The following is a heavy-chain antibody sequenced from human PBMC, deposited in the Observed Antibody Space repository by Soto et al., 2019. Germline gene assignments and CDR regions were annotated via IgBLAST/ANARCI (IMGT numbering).Heavy chain of an antibody. CDR3: AKLSTGDLYYYYYMDV. D-gene: IGHD4-17*01. Sequence: GGSLRLSCAASGFTFSSYAMSWVRQAPGKGLEWVSAISGSGGSTYYADSVKGRFTISRDNSKNTLYLQMNSLRAEDTAVYYCAKLSTGDLYYYYYMDVWGKGTTVTVSS. J-gene: IGHJ6*03. CDR2: ISGSGGST. CDR1: GFTFSSYA. V-gene: IGHV3-23*01.